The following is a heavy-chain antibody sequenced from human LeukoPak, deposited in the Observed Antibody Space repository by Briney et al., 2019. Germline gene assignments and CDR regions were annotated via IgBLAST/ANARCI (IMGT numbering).Heavy chain of an antibody. CDR3: ARDRDSGSISWYFLFDY. D-gene: IGHD2-2*01. Sequence: PGGFLRLSCEASGFRFSSYWMSWVRQAPGKGLEWVANIKQDGSEDYYVDSVKGRFAISRDNAKNSLYLQMNSLRAEDTAVYYCARDRDSGSISWYFLFDYWGQGSLVTVSS. CDR2: IKQDGSED. V-gene: IGHV3-7*01. J-gene: IGHJ4*02. CDR1: GFRFSSYW.